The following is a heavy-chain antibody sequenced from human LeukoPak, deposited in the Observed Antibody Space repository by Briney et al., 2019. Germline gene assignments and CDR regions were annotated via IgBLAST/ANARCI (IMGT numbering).Heavy chain of an antibody. V-gene: IGHV3-7*05. CDR1: GFTVNRNW. CDR2: IQEEENEK. D-gene: IGHD3-10*01. Sequence: GGSLRLSCAASGFTVNRNWMSWVRQAPGKGLEWVANIQEEENEKDYLDSVKGRFTISRDNGKNSLYLQMNSLRVEDTAVYCCATGGHYYGDWGQGTLVTVSS. CDR3: ATGGHYYGD. J-gene: IGHJ4*02.